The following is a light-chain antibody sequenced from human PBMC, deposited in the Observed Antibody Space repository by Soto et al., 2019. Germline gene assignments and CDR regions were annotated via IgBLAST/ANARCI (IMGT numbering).Light chain of an antibody. CDR2: AAD. V-gene: IGKV1-39*01. J-gene: IGKJ3*01. CDR1: QPIDTS. Sequence: DIQMTQAPSSPSASVGDRVTITCRASQPIDTSLNWYQQKPGNAPRLLIYAADSLQSGVPLRFSGSGSGTDFTLTISSLQPEDFATYYCQQSYSSPFTFGPGTTVDIK. CDR3: QQSYSSPFT.